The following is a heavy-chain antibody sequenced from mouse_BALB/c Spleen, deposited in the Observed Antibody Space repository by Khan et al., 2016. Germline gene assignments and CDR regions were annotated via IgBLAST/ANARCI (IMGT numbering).Heavy chain of an antibody. J-gene: IGHJ4*01. V-gene: IGHV1-18*01. CDR1: GYTFTDYN. CDR2: INPNNGGT. CDR3: ARFCREYCGAMDY. Sequence: VRLQQSGPELVKPGASVKIPCKASGYTFTDYNMDWVKQSHGKSLEWIGDINPNNGGTAYNQRFKGKATLTVDKSSSTAYMELRSLTSEDTAAYYCARFCREYCGAMDYWGQGTSVTVSS. D-gene: IGHD2-10*02.